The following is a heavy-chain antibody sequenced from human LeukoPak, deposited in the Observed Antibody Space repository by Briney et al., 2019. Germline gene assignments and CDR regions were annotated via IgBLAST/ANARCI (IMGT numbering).Heavy chain of an antibody. CDR2: IIPIFGTA. CDR3: ARADRAGELYHYYCMDV. D-gene: IGHD3-10*01. J-gene: IGHJ6*03. CDR1: GGTFSSYA. V-gene: IGHV1-69*01. Sequence: SVKVSCKASGGTFSSYAISWVRQAPGQGLEWMGGIIPIFGTANYAQKSQGRVTITADESTSTAYMELSSLRSEDTAVYYCARADRAGELYHYYCMDVWGKGTTVTVSS.